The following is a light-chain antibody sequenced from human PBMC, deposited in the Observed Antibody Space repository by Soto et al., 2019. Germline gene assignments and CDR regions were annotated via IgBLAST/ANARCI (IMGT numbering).Light chain of an antibody. J-gene: IGKJ5*01. CDR1: QSVSSY. CDR2: DAS. V-gene: IGKV3-11*01. Sequence: EIVLTQSPATLSLSPGERATLSCRASQSVSSYLAWYQQKPGQAPRLLIYDASNRATGIPARLSGSGSGTDFTLTIRSLEPEDFAVYYCQQRSNWPPITFGQGTRLEIK. CDR3: QQRSNWPPIT.